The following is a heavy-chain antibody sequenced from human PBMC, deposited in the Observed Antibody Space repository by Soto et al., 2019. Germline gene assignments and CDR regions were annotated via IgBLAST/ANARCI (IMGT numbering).Heavy chain of an antibody. CDR1: GFTFSDYA. D-gene: IGHD6-19*01. Sequence: VQLVESGRGVDHPGRSLRLSCAASGFTFSDYAMHWVRKAPGKGLEWVAVVSHDGRNTHYADSVKGRFTISRDSSKNTVSLEMTSLRAEDTAVYYCGEGGRQWLVTSDFNYWGQGALVTVSS. CDR3: GEGGRQWLVTSDFNY. V-gene: IGHV3-30*03. CDR2: VSHDGRNT. J-gene: IGHJ4*02.